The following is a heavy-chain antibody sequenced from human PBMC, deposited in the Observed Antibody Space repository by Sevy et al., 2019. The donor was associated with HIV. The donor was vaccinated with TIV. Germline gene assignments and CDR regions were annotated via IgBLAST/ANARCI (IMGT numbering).Heavy chain of an antibody. Sequence: ASVKVSCKASGGTFSSYAISWVRQAPGQGLEWMGGIIPIFGTANYAQKFQGRVTITADESTSTAYMELSSLRSEDTALYSCASVHGGFLEWLNDYYYYYGMDVWGQGTTVTVSS. J-gene: IGHJ6*02. D-gene: IGHD3-3*01. CDR1: GGTFSSYA. CDR2: IIPIFGTA. V-gene: IGHV1-69*13. CDR3: ASVHGGFLEWLNDYYYYYGMDV.